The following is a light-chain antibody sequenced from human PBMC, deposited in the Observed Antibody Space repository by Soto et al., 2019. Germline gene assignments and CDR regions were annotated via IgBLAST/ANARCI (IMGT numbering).Light chain of an antibody. J-gene: IGKJ1*01. CDR3: QQYNNWPRT. CDR2: GAS. CDR1: QSVSSN. Sequence: EIVMTQSPGALSVSPGGGCTRSCRASQSVSSNLAWYQQKPGQAPRLLIYGASTRATGIPARFSGSGSGTEFTLTISSLQSEDFAVYYCQQYNNWPRTFGQGTKVDIK. V-gene: IGKV3-15*01.